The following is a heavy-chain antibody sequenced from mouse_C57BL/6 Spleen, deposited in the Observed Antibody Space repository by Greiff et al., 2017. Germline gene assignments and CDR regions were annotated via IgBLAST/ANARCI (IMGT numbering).Heavy chain of an antibody. CDR1: GFSLTSYG. D-gene: IGHD2-4*01. CDR3: AEQGTYYDWGGFAY. CDR2: ICGDGST. Sequence: QVQLKESGPGLVAPSPCLSITCTVSGFSLTSYGVSWVRQPPGKGLEWLGVICGDGSTNYHSALISRLSISKDNSTSQVFLQLHSLQTDDTATYYCAEQGTYYDWGGFAYWGQGTLVTVSA. V-gene: IGHV2-3*01. J-gene: IGHJ3*01.